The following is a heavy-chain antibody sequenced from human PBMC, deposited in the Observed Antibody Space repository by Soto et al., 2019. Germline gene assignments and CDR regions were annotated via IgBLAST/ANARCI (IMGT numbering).Heavy chain of an antibody. Sequence: QVQLVESGGGVVQPGRSLRLSCAASGFTFTSYPMHWVRQAPGKGLEWVAVISYDGTNQYYADSVKGRFTISRDNSKNKLYLQMDSLRAEDTGVYYCASEGIAVAGSDACDIWGQGTMVTVSS. CDR3: ASEGIAVAGSDACDI. D-gene: IGHD6-19*01. V-gene: IGHV3-30-3*01. CDR2: ISYDGTNQ. CDR1: GFTFTSYP. J-gene: IGHJ3*02.